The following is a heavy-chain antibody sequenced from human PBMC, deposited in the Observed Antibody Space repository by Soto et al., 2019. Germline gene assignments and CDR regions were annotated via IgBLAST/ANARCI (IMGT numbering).Heavy chain of an antibody. Sequence: GGSLRLSCAASGFTFSSYSMNWVRQAPGKGLEWVSSISSSSSYIYYADSVKGRFTISRDNAKNSLYLQMNSLRAEDTAVYYCARSDSSRPNSGFDYWGQGTLVTVSS. CDR2: ISSSSSYI. J-gene: IGHJ4*02. V-gene: IGHV3-21*01. CDR1: GFTFSSYS. CDR3: ARSDSSRPNSGFDY. D-gene: IGHD6-13*01.